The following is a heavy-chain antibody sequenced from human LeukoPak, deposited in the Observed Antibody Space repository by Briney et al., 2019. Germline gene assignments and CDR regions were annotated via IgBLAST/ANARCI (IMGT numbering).Heavy chain of an antibody. CDR1: GFTFSSYS. CDR3: ARLFGSGTYYMSDY. J-gene: IGHJ4*02. D-gene: IGHD3-10*01. V-gene: IGHV3-21*04. CDR2: ISSSSSYI. Sequence: GGSLRLSCAASGFTFSSYSMNWVRQAPGKGLEWVSSISSSSSYIYYADSVKGRFTISRDNAKNSLYLQMNSLKPEDTAVYYCARLFGSGTYYMSDYWGQGTLVTVSS.